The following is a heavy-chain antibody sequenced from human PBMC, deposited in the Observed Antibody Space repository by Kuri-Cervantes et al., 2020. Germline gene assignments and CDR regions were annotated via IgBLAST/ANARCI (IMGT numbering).Heavy chain of an antibody. CDR1: GFTFSSYG. CDR3: AKDPVDTAMADAFDI. Sequence: LSLTCAASGFTFSSYGMHWVRQAPDKGLEWVAVIWYDGSNKYYADSVKGRFTISRDNSKNTLYLQMNSLRAEDTAVYYCAKDPVDTAMADAFDIWGQGTMVTVSS. V-gene: IGHV3-33*06. D-gene: IGHD5-18*01. J-gene: IGHJ3*02. CDR2: IWYDGSNK.